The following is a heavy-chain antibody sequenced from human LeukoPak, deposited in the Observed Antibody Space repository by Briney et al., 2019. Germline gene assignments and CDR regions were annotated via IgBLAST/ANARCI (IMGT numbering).Heavy chain of an antibody. D-gene: IGHD2-2*01. V-gene: IGHV4-34*01. CDR1: GGSFSGYY. CDR2: INHSGST. J-gene: IGHJ4*02. CDR3: ARYCSSTSCYWGGDYFDY. Sequence: ASETLSLTCAVYGGSFSGYYWSWIRQPPGKGLEWIGEINHSGSTNYNPSLKSRVTISVDTSKNQFSLKLSSVTAADTAVYYCARYCSSTSCYWGGDYFDYWGQGTLVTVSS.